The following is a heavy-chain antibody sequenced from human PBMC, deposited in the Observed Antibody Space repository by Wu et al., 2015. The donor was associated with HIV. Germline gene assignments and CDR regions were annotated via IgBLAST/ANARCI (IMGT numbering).Heavy chain of an antibody. CDR1: GYTFTGYY. CDR2: INPNSGGT. J-gene: IGHJ6*02. Sequence: QVQLVQSGAEVKKPGASVKVSCKASGYTFTGYYMHWVRQAPGQGLEWMGWINPNSGGTNYAQKFQGRVTMTRDTSISTAYMELSRLRSDDTAVYYCARAITMVRGRNYYGMDVWGQGDHGSPSP. D-gene: IGHD3-10*01. V-gene: IGHV1-2*02. CDR3: ARAITMVRGRNYYGMDV.